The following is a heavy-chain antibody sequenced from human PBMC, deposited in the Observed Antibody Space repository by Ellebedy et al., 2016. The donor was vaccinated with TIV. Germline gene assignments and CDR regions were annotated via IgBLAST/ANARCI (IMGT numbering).Heavy chain of an antibody. Sequence: SETLSLTCTVSGGSITNNYWSWIRQPPGKGLEWIGYIYYRGNTNFNPSLESRVTMSVDTSRNQFSLKLSSVTAADTAVYYCANESEGLGSTRVDYYGMDVWGQGTTVTVSS. V-gene: IGHV4-59*08. CDR2: IYYRGNT. CDR1: GGSITNNY. CDR3: ANESEGLGSTRVDYYGMDV. J-gene: IGHJ6*02. D-gene: IGHD3-10*01.